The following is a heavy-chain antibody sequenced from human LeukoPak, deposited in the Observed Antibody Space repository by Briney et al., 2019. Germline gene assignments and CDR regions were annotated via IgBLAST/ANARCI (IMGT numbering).Heavy chain of an antibody. J-gene: IGHJ3*02. Sequence: PSETLSPTCTVSGGSISSYYWSWIRQPPGKGLEWIGEIHHRGGANYNPSLRSRVTISIDTSKNQFSLKLTSVTAADTAVYYCATPNDAFNIWGQGTMVTVSS. V-gene: IGHV4-59*12. CDR2: IHHRGGA. CDR1: GGSISSYY. CDR3: ATPNDAFNI.